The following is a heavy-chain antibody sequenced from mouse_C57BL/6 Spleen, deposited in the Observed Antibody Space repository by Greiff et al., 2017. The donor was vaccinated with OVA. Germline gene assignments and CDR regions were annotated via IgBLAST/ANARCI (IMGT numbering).Heavy chain of an antibody. CDR2: INPGSGGT. V-gene: IGHV1-54*01. D-gene: IGHD2-5*01. Sequence: QVQLQQSGAELVRPGTSVKVSCKASGYAFTNYLIEWVKQRPGQGLEWIGVINPGSGGTNYNEKFKGKATLTADKSSSTAYMQLSSLTSEDSAVYFFARKGYYSNPYWYFDVWGTGTTVTVSS. CDR3: ARKGYYSNPYWYFDV. CDR1: GYAFTNYL. J-gene: IGHJ1*03.